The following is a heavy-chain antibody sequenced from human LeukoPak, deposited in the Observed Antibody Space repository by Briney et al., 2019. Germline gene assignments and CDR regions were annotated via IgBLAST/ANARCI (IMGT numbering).Heavy chain of an antibody. CDR1: RFTFSSYG. D-gene: IGHD3-3*01. CDR2: IQYDGSNE. Sequence: GGSLRLSCAASRFTFSSYGMHWVRQAPGKGLEWVAYIQYDGSNEQYADSVKGRFSISRDSSKNILYLQMNSLRSDDTAVYYCARDPGDWRGYWYFNLWGRGTLVTVSS. J-gene: IGHJ2*01. CDR3: ARDPGDWRGYWYFNL. V-gene: IGHV3-30*02.